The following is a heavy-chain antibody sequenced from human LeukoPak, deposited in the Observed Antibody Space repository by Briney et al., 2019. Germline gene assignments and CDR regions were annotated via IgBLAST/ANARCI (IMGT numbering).Heavy chain of an antibody. J-gene: IGHJ6*02. D-gene: IGHD6-13*01. CDR3: AKAPAAATKYYYGMDV. V-gene: IGHV3-23*01. Sequence: GGSLRLSCAASGFTFSSYAMSWVRQAPGKGLEWVSAISGSGGSTYYADSVKGRFTISRDNSKNTLFLHMNSLRVEDAAVYYCAKAPAAATKYYYGMDVWGQGTTVTVSS. CDR2: ISGSGGST. CDR1: GFTFSSYA.